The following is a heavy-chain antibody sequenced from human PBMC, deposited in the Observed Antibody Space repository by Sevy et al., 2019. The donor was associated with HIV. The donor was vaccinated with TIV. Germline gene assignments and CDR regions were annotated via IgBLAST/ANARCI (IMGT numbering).Heavy chain of an antibody. CDR3: VKEVSEYSYSDY. Sequence: GGCLRLSCAASGFTFSNYAMSWVRQTPGKGLEWVSAISGSAHRTYYTDSVKGRFTISGDNSKNMLFLQMNSLRAEDTAVYYCVKEVSEYSYSDYWGQGTLVTVSS. V-gene: IGHV3-23*01. D-gene: IGHD5-18*01. J-gene: IGHJ4*02. CDR1: GFTFSNYA. CDR2: ISGSAHRT.